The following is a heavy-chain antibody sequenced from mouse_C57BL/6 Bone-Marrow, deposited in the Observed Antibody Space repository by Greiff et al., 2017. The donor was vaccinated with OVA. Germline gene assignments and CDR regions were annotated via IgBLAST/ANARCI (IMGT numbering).Heavy chain of an antibody. V-gene: IGHV5-12*01. Sequence: VMLVESGGGLVQPGGSLKLSCAASGFTFSDYYMYWVRQTPEKRLEWVAYISNGGGSTYYPDTVKGRFTISRDNAKNTLYLQMSRLKSEDTAMYYCARQMDGYRFAYWGQGTLVTVSA. CDR1: GFTFSDYY. J-gene: IGHJ3*01. CDR3: ARQMDGYRFAY. D-gene: IGHD2-3*01. CDR2: ISNGGGST.